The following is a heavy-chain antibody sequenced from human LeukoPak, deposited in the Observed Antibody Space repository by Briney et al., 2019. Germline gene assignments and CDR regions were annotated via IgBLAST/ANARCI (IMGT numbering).Heavy chain of an antibody. CDR1: GGSISSSSYY. V-gene: IGHV4-39*01. J-gene: IGHJ4*02. D-gene: IGHD5-12*01. CDR3: ARQWQAGYFDY. Sequence: SETLSLTCTVSGGSISSSSYYWGWIRQPPGKGLEWIGSIYYSGSTYYNPTLKSRVTISVDTSKNQFSLKLSSVTAADTAVYYCARQWQAGYFDYWGQGTLVTVSS. CDR2: IYYSGST.